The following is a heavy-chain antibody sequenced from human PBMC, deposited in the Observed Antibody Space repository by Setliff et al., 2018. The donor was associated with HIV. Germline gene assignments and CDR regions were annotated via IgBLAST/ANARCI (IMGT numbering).Heavy chain of an antibody. CDR3: ARDEFPYARDV. CDR1: GFIFSSYA. Sequence: GGSLRLSCAASGFIFSSYAMHWVRQAPGKGLQWVAVISYDGSNKYYADSVKGRCTTSRDNSKNMFYLQMHNVRSEDTGFYYCARDEFPYARDVWGPGTLVTVSS. CDR2: ISYDGSNK. D-gene: IGHD2-8*01. J-gene: IGHJ4*02. V-gene: IGHV3-30*04.